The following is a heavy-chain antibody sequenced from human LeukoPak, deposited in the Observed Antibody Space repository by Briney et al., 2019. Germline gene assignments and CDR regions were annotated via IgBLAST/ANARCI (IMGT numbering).Heavy chain of an antibody. CDR1: GFTVSSNY. CDR2: LYSGGSP. V-gene: IGHV3-53*01. J-gene: IGHJ4*02. CDR3: ARGLRYYGSGIYWYYFDY. D-gene: IGHD3-10*01. Sequence: PGGSLRLSCAVSGFTVSSNYMSWVRQAPGKGLQWVSILYSGGSPYYADSVKGRFTISRDNSKNPLYLQMNSLQAEDTALYYCARGLRYYGSGIYWYYFDYWGQGTLVTVSS.